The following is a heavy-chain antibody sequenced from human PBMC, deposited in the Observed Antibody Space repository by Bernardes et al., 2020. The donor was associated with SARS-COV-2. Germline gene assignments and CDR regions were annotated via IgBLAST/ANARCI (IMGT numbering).Heavy chain of an antibody. D-gene: IGHD2-15*01. Sequence: SETLSLTCTVSGGSISSGGYYWSWIRQHPGKGLEWIGYIYYSGSTYYNPSLKSRVTISVDTSKNQFSLKLSSVTAADTAVYFCASYCSGGSCYSMGVFDIWGQGTMVTVSS. J-gene: IGHJ3*02. CDR1: GGSISSGGYY. V-gene: IGHV4-31*03. CDR3: ASYCSGGSCYSMGVFDI. CDR2: IYYSGST.